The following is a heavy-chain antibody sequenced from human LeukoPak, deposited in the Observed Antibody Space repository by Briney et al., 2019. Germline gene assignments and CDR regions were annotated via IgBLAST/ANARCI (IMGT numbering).Heavy chain of an antibody. V-gene: IGHV3-33*06. D-gene: IGHD1-1*01. CDR1: GVTLSTFC. CDR2: ILFDGSNK. Sequence: GMSLRLSCAASGVTLSTFCMHWVRQAPGKGLEGVAVILFDGSNKYYGGSVKGRFTISRDNSKNTLYLQMNSLRAEDTAVYYCAKDKGGITYVFDYWGQGTLVTVSS. CDR3: AKDKGGITYVFDY. J-gene: IGHJ4*02.